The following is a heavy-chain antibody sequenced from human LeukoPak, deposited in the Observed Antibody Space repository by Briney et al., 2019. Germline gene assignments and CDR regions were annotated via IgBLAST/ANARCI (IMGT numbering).Heavy chain of an antibody. D-gene: IGHD4-17*01. V-gene: IGHV1-8*01. CDR3: AGGFGDYGDYFWFDP. J-gene: IGHJ5*02. CDR1: GYTFTSYD. Sequence: ASVKVSCKASGYTFTSYDINWVQQATGQGLEWMGWMNPNSGNTGYAQKFQGRVTMTRNTSISTAYMELSSLRSEDTAVYYCAGGFGDYGDYFWFDPSGQGTLVTVSS. CDR2: MNPNSGNT.